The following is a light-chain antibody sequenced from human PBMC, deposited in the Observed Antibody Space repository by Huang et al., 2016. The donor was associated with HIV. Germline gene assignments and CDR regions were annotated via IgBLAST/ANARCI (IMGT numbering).Light chain of an antibody. CDR2: GAS. V-gene: IGKV3-15*01. CDR3: QQYNNWPPGT. Sequence: IVMTQSPATLSVSPGERATLSCRASQSVSSNLAWYQQKPGQAPRLLIYGASTRAAGIPARFSGSGSGTEFTLTISSLQSEDFAVYYCQQYNNWPPGTFGPGTKVDIK. CDR1: QSVSSN. J-gene: IGKJ3*01.